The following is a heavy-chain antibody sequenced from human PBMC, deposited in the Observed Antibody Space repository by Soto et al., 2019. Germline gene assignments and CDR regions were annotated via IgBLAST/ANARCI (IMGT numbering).Heavy chain of an antibody. CDR3: ARGGGTLDY. CDR2: ISTRYGTA. V-gene: IGHV1-46*01. J-gene: IGHJ4*02. CDR1: GYTFINYA. Sequence: SGEVCVKAFGYTFINYAMYWVRQAPGQGLEWMGIISTRYGTAIYALNFQDRVTMTRDTSTSTVYMDLSNLRSEDTAVYYCARGGGTLDYWGQGTLVTVSS.